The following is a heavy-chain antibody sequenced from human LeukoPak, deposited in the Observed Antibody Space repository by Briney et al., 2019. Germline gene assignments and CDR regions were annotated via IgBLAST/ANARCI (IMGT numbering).Heavy chain of an antibody. D-gene: IGHD6-6*01. CDR2: ISSSGSTI. CDR1: GFTFSDYY. Sequence: GGSLRLSCAASGFTFSDYYMSWIRQAPGKGLEWVSYISSSGSTIYYADSVKGRFTISRDNAKNSLYLQMNSLRAEDTAVYYCARDVGAGATYSSLFDYWGQGTLVTVSS. J-gene: IGHJ4*02. CDR3: ARDVGAGATYSSLFDY. V-gene: IGHV3-11*04.